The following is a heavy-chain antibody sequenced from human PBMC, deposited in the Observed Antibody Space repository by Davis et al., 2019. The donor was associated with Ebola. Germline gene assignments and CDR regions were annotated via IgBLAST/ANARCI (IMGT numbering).Heavy chain of an antibody. Sequence: ASVKVSCKASGYTFTSYDISWVRQAPGQGLEWMGWISAYNGDTNYAQKFQGRVTITADKSTSTAYMELSSLRSEDTAVYYCAEGRYSSSSLYYYYGMDVWGQGTTVTVSS. CDR1: GYTFTSYD. CDR2: ISAYNGDT. D-gene: IGHD6-6*01. J-gene: IGHJ6*02. V-gene: IGHV1-18*01. CDR3: AEGRYSSSSLYYYYGMDV.